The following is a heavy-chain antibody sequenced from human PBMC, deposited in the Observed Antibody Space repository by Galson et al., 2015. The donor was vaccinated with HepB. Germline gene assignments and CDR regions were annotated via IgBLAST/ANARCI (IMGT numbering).Heavy chain of an antibody. Sequence: SLRLSCAASGFTFSGSAMHWVRQASGKGLEWVGRIRSKANSYATTYAASVKGRFTISRDDSKNTGYLQMNSLKTEDTAVYYCTSAYCSSTSCYGSPGYYYYMDVWGEGTTVTVSS. CDR3: TSAYCSSTSCYGSPGYYYYMDV. CDR1: GFTFSGSA. J-gene: IGHJ6*03. D-gene: IGHD2-2*01. CDR2: IRSKANSYAT. V-gene: IGHV3-73*01.